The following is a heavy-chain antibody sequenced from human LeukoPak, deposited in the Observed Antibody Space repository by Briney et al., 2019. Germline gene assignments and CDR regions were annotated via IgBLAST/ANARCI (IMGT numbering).Heavy chain of an antibody. CDR1: GGSFSGYY. D-gene: IGHD6-19*01. V-gene: IGHV4-34*01. J-gene: IGHJ4*02. CDR2: INHSGST. Sequence: SETLSLTCAVYGGSFSGYYWSWIRQPPGQGLEWIGEINHSGSTNYNPSLKSRVTISVDTSKNQFSLKLSSVTAADTAVYYCARGAVRWSSGRLVLSFDYWGQGTLVTVSS. CDR3: ARGAVRWSSGRLVLSFDY.